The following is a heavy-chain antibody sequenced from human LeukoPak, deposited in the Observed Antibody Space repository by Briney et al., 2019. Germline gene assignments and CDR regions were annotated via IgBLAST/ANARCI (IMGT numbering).Heavy chain of an antibody. CDR3: VTGLDSRGNS. V-gene: IGHV3-74*01. CDR1: GFTFSTYR. Sequence: GGSLRLSCAASGFTFSTYRMHWVRQAPGKGLLWVSRIEGDGSGTTYADSVKGRFTISRDNAKSTLYLQMNSLRDEDTAVYYCVTGLDSRGNSWGQGTLVAVSS. D-gene: IGHD3-9*01. J-gene: IGHJ4*02. CDR2: IEGDGSGT.